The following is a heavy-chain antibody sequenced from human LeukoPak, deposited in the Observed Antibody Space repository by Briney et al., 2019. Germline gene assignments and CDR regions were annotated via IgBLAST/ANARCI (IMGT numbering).Heavy chain of an antibody. V-gene: IGHV4-34*01. CDR2: INHSGST. CDR3: AMTYTSYYYYGMDV. D-gene: IGHD1-1*01. Sequence: PSETLSLTCAVYGGSFGGYYWSWIRQPPGKGLEWIGEINHSGSTNYNPSLKSRVTISVDTSKNQFSLKLSSVTAADTAVYYCAMTYTSYYYYGMDVWGQGTTVTVSS. CDR1: GGSFGGYY. J-gene: IGHJ6*02.